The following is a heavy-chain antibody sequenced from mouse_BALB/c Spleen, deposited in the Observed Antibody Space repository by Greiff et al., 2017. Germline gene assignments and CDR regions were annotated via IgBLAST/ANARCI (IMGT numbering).Heavy chain of an antibody. CDR1: GYSITSDYA. D-gene: IGHD4-1*02. CDR2: ISYSGST. Sequence: EVQLVESGPGLVKPSQSLSLTCTVTGYSITSDYAWNWIRQFPGNKLEWMGYISYSGSTSYNPSLKSRISITRDTSKNQFFLQLNSVTTEDTATYYCARGQLANFDYWGQGTTLTVSS. CDR3: ARGQLANFDY. J-gene: IGHJ2*01. V-gene: IGHV3-2*02.